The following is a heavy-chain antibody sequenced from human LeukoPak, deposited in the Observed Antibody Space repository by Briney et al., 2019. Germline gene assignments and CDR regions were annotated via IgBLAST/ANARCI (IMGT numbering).Heavy chain of an antibody. V-gene: IGHV3-23*01. Sequence: PPGGSLRLSCAASGFTFSSYAMSWVRQAPGKGLEWVSAISGSGGSTYYADSVKGRFTISRDNSKNTLYLQMNSLRAEDTAVYYCARGGGIWELYAGPQNAFDIWGQGTMVTVSS. J-gene: IGHJ3*02. CDR1: GFTFSSYA. CDR3: ARGGGIWELYAGPQNAFDI. D-gene: IGHD1-26*01. CDR2: ISGSGGST.